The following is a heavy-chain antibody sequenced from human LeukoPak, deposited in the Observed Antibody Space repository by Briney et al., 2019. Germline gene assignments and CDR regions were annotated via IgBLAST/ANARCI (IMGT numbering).Heavy chain of an antibody. Sequence: GGSLRLSCAASGFTFSSYEMNWVRQAPGKGLEWVSSISSSSSYIYYADSVKGRFTISRDNAKNSLYLQMNSLRAEDTAVYYCARDQVWYFDLWGRGTLVTVSS. CDR2: ISSSSSYI. CDR3: ARDQVWYFDL. CDR1: GFTFSSYE. J-gene: IGHJ2*01. V-gene: IGHV3-21*01.